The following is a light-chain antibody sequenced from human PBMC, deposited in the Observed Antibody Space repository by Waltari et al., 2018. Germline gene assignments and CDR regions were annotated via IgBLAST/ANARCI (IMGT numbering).Light chain of an antibody. CDR2: DVS. J-gene: IGLJ3*02. CDR1: TSDVGGYVF. V-gene: IGLV2-14*03. Sequence: QPALTQPASVSGSPGQSINISFTGTTSDVGGYVFVSWYQQHPGKAPKLILFDVSDRPSGVSPRFSASKSGITASLTISGLQPEDEATYFCSSFTLTNTWVFGGGTNLTVL. CDR3: SSFTLTNTWV.